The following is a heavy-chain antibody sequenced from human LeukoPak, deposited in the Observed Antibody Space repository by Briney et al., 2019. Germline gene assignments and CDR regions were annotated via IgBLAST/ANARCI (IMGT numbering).Heavy chain of an antibody. J-gene: IGHJ3*01. CDR1: GXTFSSYW. Sequence: TGGSLRLSCAASGXTFSSYWMTWVRQAPGKGLEWVANIKQDGSEKYYVESVKGRFTISRDNAKNSLNLQMNSLRAEDTAIYYCAKDSYVSGRPLHTFDVWGQGTMVTVSS. V-gene: IGHV3-7*05. D-gene: IGHD3-10*01. CDR2: IKQDGSEK. CDR3: AKDSYVSGRPLHTFDV.